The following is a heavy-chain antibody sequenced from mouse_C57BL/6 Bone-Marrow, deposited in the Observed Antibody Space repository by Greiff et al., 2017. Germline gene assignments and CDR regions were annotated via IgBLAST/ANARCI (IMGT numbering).Heavy chain of an antibody. CDR2: IYPTSGRT. CDR3: ARSGPLGRSFDY. V-gene: IGHV1-55*01. J-gene: IGHJ2*01. Sequence: QVQLQQPGAELVKPGASVKMSCKASGYTFTSYWITSVKQRPGQGLEWIGDIYPTSGRTNYNEKFKSKAILTVDTSSNTAYMQLSSLTSEDSAVFYCARSGPLGRSFDYWGQGTTLTVSS. CDR1: GYTFTSYW. D-gene: IGHD4-1*01.